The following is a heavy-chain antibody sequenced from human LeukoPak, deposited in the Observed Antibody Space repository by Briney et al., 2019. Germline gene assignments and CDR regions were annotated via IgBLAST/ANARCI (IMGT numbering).Heavy chain of an antibody. V-gene: IGHV3-48*01. J-gene: IGHJ3*02. CDR3: ARALSFDI. CDR2: ISSSSSII. Sequence: PGGSLRLSCAASGFTFSSYSMNWVRQAPGKGLEWVSFISSSSSIIYHAVSVKGRFTISRDNSKNTLYLQMNSLRAEDTAVYYCARALSFDIWGQGTMITVSS. D-gene: IGHD3-3*02. CDR1: GFTFSSYS.